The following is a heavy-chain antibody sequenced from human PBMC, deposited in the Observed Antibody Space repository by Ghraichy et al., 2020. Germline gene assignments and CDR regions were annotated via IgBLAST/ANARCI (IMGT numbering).Heavy chain of an antibody. CDR3: ARDGLRGLTGTLRSYNWFDP. CDR2: IYYSGST. D-gene: IGHD1-7*01. Sequence: SETLSLTCTVSGGSISSYYWSWIRQPPGKGLEWIGYIYYSGSTNYNPSLKSRVTISVDTSKNQFSLKLSSVTAADTAVYYCARDGLRGLTGTLRSYNWFDPWGQGTLVTVSS. CDR1: GGSISSYY. V-gene: IGHV4-59*01. J-gene: IGHJ5*02.